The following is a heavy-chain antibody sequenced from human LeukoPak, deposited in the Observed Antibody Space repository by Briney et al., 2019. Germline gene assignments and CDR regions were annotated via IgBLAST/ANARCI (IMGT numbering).Heavy chain of an antibody. Sequence: PSETLPLTCTVSGGSVSSGSFYWSWIRQPPGKGLEWIGYIFYSGSTNYNPSLKSRVTISVDTSKNQFSLKLSSVTAADTAVYYCAREDTDYDSSGRFDYWGQGTLVTVSS. V-gene: IGHV4-61*01. CDR1: GGSVSSGSFY. D-gene: IGHD3-22*01. J-gene: IGHJ4*02. CDR3: AREDTDYDSSGRFDY. CDR2: IFYSGST.